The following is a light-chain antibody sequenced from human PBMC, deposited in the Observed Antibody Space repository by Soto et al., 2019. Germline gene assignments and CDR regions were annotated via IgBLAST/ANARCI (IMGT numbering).Light chain of an antibody. CDR2: EAT. V-gene: IGLV2-14*01. CDR3: ISYRPEDTFV. CDR1: RSDIGASNS. J-gene: IGLJ2*01. Sequence: QSALTQPASVSGSPGQSITISCAGTRSDIGASNSVSWYQHLPGRSPTLIIYEATNRPSGVSERFSGSKAGDTASLTISGLQDDDESEYFCISYRPEDTFVFGGGTKLTVL.